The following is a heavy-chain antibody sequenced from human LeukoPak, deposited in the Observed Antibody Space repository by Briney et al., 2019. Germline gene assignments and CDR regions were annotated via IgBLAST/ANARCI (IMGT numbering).Heavy chain of an antibody. D-gene: IGHD3-22*01. CDR2: TNTANGNT. J-gene: IGHJ4*02. CDR3: ARGGAVHYDDSSAYYYFDY. Sequence: RASVKVSCKASGYTFNSNVIHWLRQAPGQRLEWMGSTNTANGNTKYSQKFQGRVSITRDTPATTAYMELSALRSEDSAVYFCARGGAVHYDDSSAYYYFDYWGQGTLVTVS. V-gene: IGHV1-3*04. CDR1: GYTFNSNV.